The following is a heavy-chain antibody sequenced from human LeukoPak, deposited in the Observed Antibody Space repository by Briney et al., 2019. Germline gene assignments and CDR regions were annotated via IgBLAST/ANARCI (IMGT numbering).Heavy chain of an antibody. CDR3: ARDKSSGYYYFDY. Sequence: GGSLRLSCAASGFTFSTYCMHWVRQAPGKGPMWVSRICPDGTVTNYADSVKARFIISRDNARNTVYLQMNSLRAEDTALYYCARDKSSGYYYFDYWGQGSLVTVSS. CDR2: ICPDGTVT. CDR1: GFTFSTYC. D-gene: IGHD3-22*01. J-gene: IGHJ4*02. V-gene: IGHV3-74*01.